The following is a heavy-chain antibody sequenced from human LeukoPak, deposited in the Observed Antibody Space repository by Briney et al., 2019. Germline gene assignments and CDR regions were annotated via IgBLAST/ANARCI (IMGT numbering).Heavy chain of an antibody. CDR1: GGSFSGYY. CDR3: ARGRGDSSGYYYFDY. CDR2: INHSGST. V-gene: IGHV4-34*01. D-gene: IGHD3-22*01. J-gene: IGHJ4*02. Sequence: SETLSLTCAVYGGSFSGYYWSWIRQPPGKGLEWIGEINHSGSTNYNPSLKSRVTISVGTSKNQFSLKLSSVTAADTAVYYCARGRGDSSGYYYFDYWGQGTLVTVSS.